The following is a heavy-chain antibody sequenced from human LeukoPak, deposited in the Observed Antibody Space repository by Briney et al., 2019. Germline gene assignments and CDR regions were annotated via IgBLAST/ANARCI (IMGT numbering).Heavy chain of an antibody. D-gene: IGHD2/OR15-2a*01. V-gene: IGHV4-31*03. J-gene: IGHJ4*02. CDR3: ASVIVATISFDC. Sequence: SETLSLTCTVSGGSISSGGYYWSWIRQHPGKGLEWIGYIYYSGSTYYNPSLKSRVTISVDTSKNQFSLKLSSVTAADTAVYYCASVIVATISFDCWGQGTLVTVSS. CDR1: GGSISSGGYY. CDR2: IYYSGST.